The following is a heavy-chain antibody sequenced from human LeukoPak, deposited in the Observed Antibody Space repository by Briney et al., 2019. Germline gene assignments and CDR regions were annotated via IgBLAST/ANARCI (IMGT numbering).Heavy chain of an antibody. CDR1: GFMFRSYA. V-gene: IGHV3-30-3*01. Sequence: GRSLRLSCAASGFMFRSYAMHWVCQAPGKGLEWVALISYDGSNKYYADSVKGRFTISRDNSKNTLYLQMNSLRAEDTAVYYCARSIMIFGVARGLGDWFDPWGQGTLVTVSS. CDR2: ISYDGSNK. CDR3: ARSIMIFGVARGLGDWFDP. J-gene: IGHJ5*02. D-gene: IGHD3-3*01.